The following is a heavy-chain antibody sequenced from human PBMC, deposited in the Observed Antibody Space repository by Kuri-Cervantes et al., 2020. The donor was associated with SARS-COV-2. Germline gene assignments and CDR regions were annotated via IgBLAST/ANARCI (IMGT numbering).Heavy chain of an antibody. V-gene: IGHV1-8*03. CDR2: MNPNSGNT. CDR3: ARAPYSSYVYFDL. Sequence: ASVKVSCKASGYTFTSYDINWVRQATGQGLEWMGWMNPNSGNTGYAQKFQGRVTITRNTSISTAYMELSSLRSEDTAVYYCARAPYSSYVYFDLWGRGTLVTVSS. D-gene: IGHD4-11*01. CDR1: GYTFTSYD. J-gene: IGHJ2*01.